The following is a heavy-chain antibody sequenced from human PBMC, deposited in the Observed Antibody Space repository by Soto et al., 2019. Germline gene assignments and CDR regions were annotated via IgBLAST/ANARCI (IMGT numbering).Heavy chain of an antibody. CDR2: IWYDGSNK. D-gene: IGHD3-22*01. Sequence: GGSLRLSCAASGFTFSSYGMHWVRQDPGKGLEWVAVIWYDGSNKYYADSVKGRFTISRDNSKNTLYLQMNSLRAEDTAVYHCARESLDSSGYYYSDYWGQGTLVTVS. J-gene: IGHJ4*02. V-gene: IGHV3-33*01. CDR1: GFTFSSYG. CDR3: ARESLDSSGYYYSDY.